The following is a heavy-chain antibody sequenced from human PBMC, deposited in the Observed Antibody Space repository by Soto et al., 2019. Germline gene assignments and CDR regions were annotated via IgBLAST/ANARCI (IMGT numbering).Heavy chain of an antibody. J-gene: IGHJ3*01. CDR3: AKKMRSDAFDV. CDR1: GDSISTTNW. CDR2: IYHSGNT. Sequence: QVQLQESGPGLVKPSGTLSLTCAVSGDSISTTNWWSWVRQPPGKGLEWIGEIYHSGNTNYNPSFKSRVSISVDKSKNQFSLKLRSVTAADTAVYYCAKKMRSDAFDVWGQGTMVTVSS. V-gene: IGHV4-4*02.